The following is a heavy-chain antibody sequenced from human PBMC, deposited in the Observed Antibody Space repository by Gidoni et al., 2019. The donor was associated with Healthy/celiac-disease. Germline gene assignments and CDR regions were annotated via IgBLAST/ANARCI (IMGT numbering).Heavy chain of an antibody. CDR1: GGTFSSYA. CDR2: GLPNVGTA. D-gene: IGHD2-21*02. V-gene: IGHV1-69*06. J-gene: IGHJ4*02. Sequence: QVQLVQSGAEVKKPGSSVKVSCKASGGTFSSYAISWVRQAPGQGLEWMGGGLPNVGTANYAQKLQGRVTITADKSTSTAYMELSSLRSEDTAVYYCARDLSYCGGDCYYRFDYWGQGTLVTVSS. CDR3: ARDLSYCGGDCYYRFDY.